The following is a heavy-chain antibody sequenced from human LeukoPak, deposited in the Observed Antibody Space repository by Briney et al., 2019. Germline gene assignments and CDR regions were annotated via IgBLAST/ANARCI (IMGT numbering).Heavy chain of an antibody. CDR1: GFTFDDFA. V-gene: IGHV3-9*01. Sequence: GRSLRLSCAASGFTFDDFAMPWVRQVPGEGLDWVSSISWNSGNINYADSVKGRFTISRDNAKNSLYLQMNSLRPEDTAIYYCAKEAAPGIGGWGQGTLVTVSS. CDR3: AKEAAPGIGG. J-gene: IGHJ4*02. D-gene: IGHD6-13*01. CDR2: ISWNSGNI.